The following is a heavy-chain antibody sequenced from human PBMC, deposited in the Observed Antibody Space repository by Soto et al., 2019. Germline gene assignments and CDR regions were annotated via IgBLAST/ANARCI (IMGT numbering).Heavy chain of an antibody. CDR2: IKSKTDGGTT. CDR1: GFTCSNAW. Sequence: GGSLRLSCAASGFTCSNAWMSWVRQAPGKGLEWVGRIKSKTDGGTTDYAAPVKGRFTISRDDSKNTLYLQMNSLKTEDTAVYHCTTDLTDIVVVPAAQKYYFDYWGQGTLVTVSS. D-gene: IGHD2-2*01. V-gene: IGHV3-15*01. CDR3: TTDLTDIVVVPAAQKYYFDY. J-gene: IGHJ4*02.